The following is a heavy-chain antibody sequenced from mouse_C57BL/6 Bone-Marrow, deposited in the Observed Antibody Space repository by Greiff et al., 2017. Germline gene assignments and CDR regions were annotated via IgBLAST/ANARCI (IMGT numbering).Heavy chain of an antibody. CDR1: GYTFTSYW. CDR2: IDPSDSYT. Sequence: QVQLQQPGAELVMPGASVKLSCKASGYTFTSYWMHWVKQRPGQGLEWIGEIDPSDSYTNYNQTFKGKSTLTVDKSSSTAYMQLSSLTSEDSAVYYCSKTAQAWEFAYWGQGTLVTVSA. CDR3: SKTAQAWEFAY. V-gene: IGHV1-69*01. D-gene: IGHD3-2*02. J-gene: IGHJ3*01.